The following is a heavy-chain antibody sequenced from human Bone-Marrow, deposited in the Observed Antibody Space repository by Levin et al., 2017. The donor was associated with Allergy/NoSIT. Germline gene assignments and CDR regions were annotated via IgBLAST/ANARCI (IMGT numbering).Heavy chain of an antibody. J-gene: IGHJ5*02. CDR2: IFPGDSST. CDR1: GFSLDDYW. CDR3: ARHRGGSGWFP. Sequence: PGGSLRLSCKASGFSLDDYWIGWARQVPGKGLEWMGIIFPGDSSTTYSPSFQGQVTISADKSISTAYLQWGSLKASDTAMYFCARHRGGSGWFPWGQGTLVTVSS. D-gene: IGHD6-19*01. V-gene: IGHV5-51*01.